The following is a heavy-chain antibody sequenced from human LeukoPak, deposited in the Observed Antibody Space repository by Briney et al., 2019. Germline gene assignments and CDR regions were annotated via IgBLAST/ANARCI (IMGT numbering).Heavy chain of an antibody. CDR2: INTSGST. Sequence: SKTLSLTCTVSGGSISSDYWTWIRQPAGKGLEWIGRINTSGSTSYNPSLKSRVTMSVDTSKNQFSLKLTSVAAADTAVYYCARAQYGTIFDYWGQGTLVTVSS. D-gene: IGHD1-7*01. CDR1: GGSISSDY. CDR3: ARAQYGTIFDY. V-gene: IGHV4-4*07. J-gene: IGHJ4*02.